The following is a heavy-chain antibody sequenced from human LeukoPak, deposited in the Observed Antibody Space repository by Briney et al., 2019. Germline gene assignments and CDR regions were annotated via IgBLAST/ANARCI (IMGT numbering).Heavy chain of an antibody. CDR2: INPNSGGT. CDR1: GYTFTGYY. J-gene: IGHJ4*02. V-gene: IGHV1-2*02. D-gene: IGHD3-3*02. CDR3: ARGAFLEWCRYYFDY. Sequence: ASVKVSCKASGYTFTGYYMHWVRQAPGQGLEWMGWINPNSGGTNYAQKFQGRVTMTRDTSISTAYMELSRLRSDDTAVYYCARGAFLEWCRYYFDYWGQGTLVTVSS.